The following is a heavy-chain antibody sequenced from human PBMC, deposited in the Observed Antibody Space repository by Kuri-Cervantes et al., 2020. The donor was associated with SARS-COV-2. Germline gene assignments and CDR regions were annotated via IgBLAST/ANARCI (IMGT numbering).Heavy chain of an antibody. Sequence: CAASGXTFSSXAMXGVRQAPGKGXEWVAXISYDGSNXXYADSVKGXFTISRDNSKNXLYLQXGSLRAEDMXXYYCXXSSGMGQYXXXYYLDVWGKGATVTVSS. CDR1: GXTFSSXA. V-gene: IGHV3-30*14. D-gene: IGHD6-25*01. CDR3: XXSSGMGQYXXXYYLDV. CDR2: ISYDGSNX. J-gene: IGHJ6*03.